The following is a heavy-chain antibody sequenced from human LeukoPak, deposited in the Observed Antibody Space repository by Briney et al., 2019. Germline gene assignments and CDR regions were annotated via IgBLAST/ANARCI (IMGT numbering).Heavy chain of an antibody. D-gene: IGHD3-10*01. CDR3: VRGLRRGSGKKAYYYYGMDV. CDR1: GGSFSGYY. Sequence: SETLSLTCAVYGGSFSGYYWSWIRQPPGKGLEWIGEINHSGSTNYNPSLKSRVTISVDTSKNQFSLKLSSVTAADTAVYYCVRGLRRGSGKKAYYYYGMDVWGKGTTVTVSS. CDR2: INHSGST. V-gene: IGHV4-34*01. J-gene: IGHJ6*04.